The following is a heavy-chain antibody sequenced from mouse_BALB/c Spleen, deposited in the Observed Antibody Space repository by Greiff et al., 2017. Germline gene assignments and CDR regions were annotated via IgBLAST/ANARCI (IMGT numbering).Heavy chain of an antibody. CDR1: GYSITSDYA. D-gene: IGHD2-3*01. CDR2: ISYSGST. J-gene: IGHJ3*01. CDR3: ARLGYDGYYVGFAY. Sequence: EVMLVESGPGLVKPSQSLSLTCTVTGYSITSDYAWNWIRQFPGNKLEWMGYISYSGSTSYNPSLKSRISITRDTSKNQFFLQLNSVTTEDTATYYCARLGYDGYYVGFAYWGQGTLVTVSA. V-gene: IGHV3-2*02.